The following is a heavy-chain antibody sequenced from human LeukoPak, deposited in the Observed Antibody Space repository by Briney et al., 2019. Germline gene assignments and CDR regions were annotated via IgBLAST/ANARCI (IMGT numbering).Heavy chain of an antibody. D-gene: IGHD2-15*01. CDR3: ARGYCSGGSCYYGMDV. CDR1: GFTVSSNY. CDR2: IYSGGST. V-gene: IGHV3-66*01. J-gene: IGHJ6*02. Sequence: PGGSLRLSCAASGFTVSSNYMSWVRQAPGKGLEWVSVIYSGGSTYYADSVKGRFTISRDNSKNTLYLQMNSLRAEDTAVYYCARGYCSGGSCYYGMDVWGQGTTVTDSS.